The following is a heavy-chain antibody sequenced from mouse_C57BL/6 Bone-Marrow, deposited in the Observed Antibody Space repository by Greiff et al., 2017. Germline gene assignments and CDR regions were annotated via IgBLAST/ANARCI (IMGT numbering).Heavy chain of an antibody. CDR3: ARRGGNYRDAMDY. Sequence: EVKLVESGGDLVKPGGSLKLSCAASGFTFSSYGMSWVRQTPDKRLEWVATISSGGSYTYYPDSVKGRFTISRDNAKNTLYLQMSSLKSEDTAMYYCARRGGNYRDAMDYWGQGTSVTVSS. V-gene: IGHV5-6*02. J-gene: IGHJ4*01. CDR2: ISSGGSYT. D-gene: IGHD2-1*01. CDR1: GFTFSSYG.